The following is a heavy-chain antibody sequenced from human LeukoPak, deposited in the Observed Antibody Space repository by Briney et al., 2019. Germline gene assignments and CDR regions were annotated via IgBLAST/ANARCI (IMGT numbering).Heavy chain of an antibody. D-gene: IGHD1-26*01. CDR3: ARDRLYTGSYLFDY. Sequence: GGSLRLSCAASGFTFSDYSINWVRQAPGKGLEWVSSITSSGSYIYYADSVKGRFTISRDNAKDSLYLQMNSLRADDTAVYYCARDRLYTGSYLFDYWGQGTLVTVSS. J-gene: IGHJ4*02. CDR1: GFTFSDYS. V-gene: IGHV3-21*01. CDR2: ITSSGSYI.